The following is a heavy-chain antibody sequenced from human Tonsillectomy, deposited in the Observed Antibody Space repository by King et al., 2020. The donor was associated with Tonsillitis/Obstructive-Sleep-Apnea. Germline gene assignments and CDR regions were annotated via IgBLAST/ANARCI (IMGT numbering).Heavy chain of an antibody. J-gene: IGHJ4*02. D-gene: IGHD3-3*01. Sequence: VQLVQSGAEVKKPGASVKVSCKASGYTFTSYAMHWVLQAPGQRLEWMVWINAGNGNTNYSQKFQGRVTITRDTAANTAYMELSSLRSEDTAVYYCARDPLRFLEWLMFDYWGQGTLVTVSS. CDR1: GYTFTSYA. V-gene: IGHV1-3*01. CDR3: ARDPLRFLEWLMFDY. CDR2: INAGNGNT.